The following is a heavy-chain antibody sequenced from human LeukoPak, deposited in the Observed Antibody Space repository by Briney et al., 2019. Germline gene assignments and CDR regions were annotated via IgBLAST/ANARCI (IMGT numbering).Heavy chain of an antibody. V-gene: IGHV1-8*03. J-gene: IGHJ4*02. CDR3: ARGRYYYGSGSYQYPYYFDY. CDR1: GYTFTSYD. Sequence: ASVKVSCKASGYTFTSYDINWVLQATGQGLEWMGWMNPNSGNTGYAQKFQGRVTIARNTSISTAYMELSSLRSEDTAVYYCARGRYYYGSGSYQYPYYFDYWGQGTLVTVSS. D-gene: IGHD3-10*01. CDR2: MNPNSGNT.